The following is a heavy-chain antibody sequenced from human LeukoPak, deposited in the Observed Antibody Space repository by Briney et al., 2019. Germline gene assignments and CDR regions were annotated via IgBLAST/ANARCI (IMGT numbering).Heavy chain of an antibody. J-gene: IGHJ4*02. Sequence: GGSLRLSCAASGFTFSSYSMNWVRQAPGKGLEWVSSISSSSSYIYYADSVKGRFTISRDNAKNSLYLQMNSLRAEDTAVYYWGRAEGSSCSSTSCHPGGDYWGQGTLVTVSS. CDR3: GRAEGSSCSSTSCHPGGDY. CDR1: GFTFSSYS. V-gene: IGHV3-21*01. CDR2: ISSSSSYI. D-gene: IGHD2-2*01.